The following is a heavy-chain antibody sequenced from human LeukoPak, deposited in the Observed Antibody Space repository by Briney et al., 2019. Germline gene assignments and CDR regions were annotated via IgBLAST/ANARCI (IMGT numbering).Heavy chain of an antibody. CDR3: TTAHRWELSPFDY. Sequence: PGGSLRLSCAASGFTFSNVWMSWVRQAPRKGLEWVGRIKSKSDGGTTDYAAPVKGGFTISRDDSENTVFPQMNSLKTEDTAVYYCTTAHRWELSPFDYWGQGTLVTVSS. CDR1: GFTFSNVW. V-gene: IGHV3-15*01. CDR2: IKSKSDGGTT. J-gene: IGHJ4*02. D-gene: IGHD1-26*01.